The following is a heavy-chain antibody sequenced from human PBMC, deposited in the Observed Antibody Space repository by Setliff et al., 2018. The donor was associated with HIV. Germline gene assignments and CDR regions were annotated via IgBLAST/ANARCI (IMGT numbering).Heavy chain of an antibody. Sequence: SETLSLTCAVYGGSFSAYYWSWIRQPPGKGLEWIGEIDHSGGTNYNPSLESRVTILADTSMNQFSLKLTSVTAADTAVYYCARGRNASGWYGGLDYWGQGTLVTVSS. CDR2: IDHSGGT. CDR3: ARGRNASGWYGGLDY. J-gene: IGHJ4*02. CDR1: GGSFSAYY. V-gene: IGHV4-34*01. D-gene: IGHD6-19*01.